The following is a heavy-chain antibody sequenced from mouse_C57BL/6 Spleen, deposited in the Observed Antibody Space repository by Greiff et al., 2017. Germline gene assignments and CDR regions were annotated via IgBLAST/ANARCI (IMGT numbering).Heavy chain of an antibody. CDR2: IYPSDSAT. D-gene: IGHD1-1*01. J-gene: IGHJ2*01. V-gene: IGHV1-61*01. CDR3: SRKTTLALDY. CDR1: GYTFTSYC. Sequence: QVQLQQPGAELVRPGSSVKLSCKASGYTFTSYCMDWVKQRPGQGLEWIGNIYPSDSATNYNQKFKDKATLTVDKSSSTAYMQLSSLTSEDSAFYYCSRKTTLALDYWGQGTTLTVSS.